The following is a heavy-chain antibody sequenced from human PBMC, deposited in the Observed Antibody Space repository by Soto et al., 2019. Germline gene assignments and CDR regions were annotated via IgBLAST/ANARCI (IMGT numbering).Heavy chain of an antibody. V-gene: IGHV1-46*01. Sequence: GASVKVSCKASGYTFTSYYMHWVRQAPGQGLEWMGIINPSGGSTSYAQKFQGRVTMTRDTSTSTAYMELRSLRSDDTAVYYCARGIYPSGYSGYETLYYFDYWGQGTLVTVSS. D-gene: IGHD5-12*01. CDR1: GYTFTSYY. J-gene: IGHJ4*02. CDR2: INPSGGST. CDR3: ARGIYPSGYSGYETLYYFDY.